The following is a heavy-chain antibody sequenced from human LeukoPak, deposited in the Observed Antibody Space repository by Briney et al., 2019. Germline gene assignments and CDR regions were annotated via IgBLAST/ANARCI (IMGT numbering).Heavy chain of an antibody. D-gene: IGHD3-10*01. Sequence: PGGSLRLSCAASGFTFSSYSMNWVRQAPGKGLEWVSYISSSSSTIYYADSVKGRFTISRDNAKNSLYLQMNSLRAEDTAVYYCARDQSALWDNAFDIWGQGTMVTVSS. J-gene: IGHJ3*02. CDR2: ISSSSSTI. V-gene: IGHV3-48*04. CDR1: GFTFSSYS. CDR3: ARDQSALWDNAFDI.